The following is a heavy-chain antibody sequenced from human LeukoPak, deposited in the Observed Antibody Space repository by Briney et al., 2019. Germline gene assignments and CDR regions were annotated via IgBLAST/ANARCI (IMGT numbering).Heavy chain of an antibody. CDR3: VRDWKGFNFDI. D-gene: IGHD1-1*01. CDR1: GGSVSSYY. CDR2: VYNSGST. V-gene: IGHV4-59*02. Sequence: SETLSLTCTVSGGSVSSYYWSWVRQPPGEGLEWIAYVYNSGSTNYNPSLKSRVTISIDRSKNQFSLKMNSVTAADTAVYSCVRDWKGFNFDIWGQGTVVTVSS. J-gene: IGHJ3*02.